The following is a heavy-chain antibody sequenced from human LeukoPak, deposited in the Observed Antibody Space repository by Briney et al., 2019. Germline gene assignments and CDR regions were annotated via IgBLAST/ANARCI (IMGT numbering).Heavy chain of an antibody. CDR3: TNGGVIVTAYFDY. J-gene: IGHJ4*02. D-gene: IGHD3-16*02. CDR2: INSDGSST. CDR1: GFTFSSYA. Sequence: PGGSLRLSCAASGFTFSSYAMSWVRQAPGKGLVWVSRINSDGSSTSYADSVKGRFTISRDNAKNTLYLQMNSLRAEDTAVYYCTNGGVIVTAYFDYWGQGTLVTVSS. V-gene: IGHV3-74*01.